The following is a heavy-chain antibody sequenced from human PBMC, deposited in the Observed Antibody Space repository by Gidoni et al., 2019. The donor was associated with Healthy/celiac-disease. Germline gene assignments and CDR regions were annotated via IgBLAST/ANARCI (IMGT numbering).Heavy chain of an antibody. CDR1: GYSFTSYW. D-gene: IGHD2-21*02. J-gene: IGHJ5*02. Sequence: ELQLVQSGAEVKKPGESLKISCKCSGYSFTSYWLGWVRQMPGKGLEWMGIIYPGDSDTRYSPSFQGQVTISADKSISTAYLQWSSLKASDTAMYYCARLAYCGGDCYLYNWFDPWGQGTLVTVSS. CDR2: IYPGDSDT. V-gene: IGHV5-51*01. CDR3: ARLAYCGGDCYLYNWFDP.